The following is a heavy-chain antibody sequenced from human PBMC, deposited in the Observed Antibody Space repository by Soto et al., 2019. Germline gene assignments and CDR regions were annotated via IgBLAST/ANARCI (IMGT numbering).Heavy chain of an antibody. D-gene: IGHD2-8*01. J-gene: IGHJ6*02. CDR1: GGSFSGYY. V-gene: IGHV4-34*01. CDR3: ARGPYYCTNGVCFRWYYYYGMDV. Sequence: SETLSLTCAVYGGSFSGYYWSWIRQPPGKGLEWIGEINHSGSTNYNPSLKSRVTISVDTSKNQFSLKLSSVTAADTAVYYCARGPYYCTNGVCFRWYYYYGMDVWGQGTTVTVS. CDR2: INHSGST.